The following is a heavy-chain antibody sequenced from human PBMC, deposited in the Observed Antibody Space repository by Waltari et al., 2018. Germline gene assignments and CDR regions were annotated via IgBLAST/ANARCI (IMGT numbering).Heavy chain of an antibody. CDR1: GGPFSGYY. CDR3: ARAEQGGSAVGPDFQH. V-gene: IGHV4-34*01. CDR2: INRGGNI. J-gene: IGHJ1*01. Sequence: QVHLQQWGAGLLKPSETLSLTCAVYGGPFSGYYWAGRRPPPGKGPEWIGEINRGGNINLNPSLKSRVIMSVDTSKNQVFLKLTSVTAADTAVYYCARAEQGGSAVGPDFQHWGQGTLVTVSS. D-gene: IGHD1-26*01.